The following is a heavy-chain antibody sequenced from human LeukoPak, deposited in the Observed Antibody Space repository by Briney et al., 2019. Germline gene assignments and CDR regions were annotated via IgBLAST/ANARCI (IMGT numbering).Heavy chain of an antibody. J-gene: IGHJ6*03. Sequence: GASVKVSCKASGYTFTSYGISWVRQAPGQGLEWMGWISAYNGNTNYAQKLQGRVTMTTDTSTSTAYMELRSLRSDDTAVYYCARDPAAAARPTTRWVEGYYYYYMDVWGKGTTVTVSS. CDR1: GYTFTSYG. CDR3: ARDPAAAARPTTRWVEGYYYYYMDV. V-gene: IGHV1-18*01. CDR2: ISAYNGNT. D-gene: IGHD6-6*01.